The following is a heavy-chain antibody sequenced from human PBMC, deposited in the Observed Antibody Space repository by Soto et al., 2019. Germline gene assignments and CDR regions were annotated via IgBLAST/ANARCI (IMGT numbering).Heavy chain of an antibody. D-gene: IGHD2-21*02. CDR2: ISISGRTT. CDR1: GFTFRNHA. J-gene: IGHJ4*02. Sequence: PGGSLRLSCATSGFTFRNHAMSWVRQAPGKGLEWVSGISISGRTTYYADSVQGRFTISRDNSQNTIYLQMSSLRAEDTALYYCATEEVTNDYWGQGTLVRVSS. CDR3: ATEEVTNDY. V-gene: IGHV3-23*01.